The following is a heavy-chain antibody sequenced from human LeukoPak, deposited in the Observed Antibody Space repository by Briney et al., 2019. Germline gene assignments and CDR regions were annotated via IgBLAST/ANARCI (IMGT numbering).Heavy chain of an antibody. J-gene: IGHJ5*02. V-gene: IGHV4-39*01. CDR3: ARRSTVAGRGRFDP. CDR2: VHHSGTT. Sequence: PSETLSLTCTVSGGSIRSTSYYWGWIRQPPGKGLEWLGSVHHSGTTYDNPSLKSRVTISVDTSKNQSSLKLISVTAADTAVYYCARRSTVAGRGRFDPWGPGTLVTVSS. D-gene: IGHD6-19*01. CDR1: GGSIRSTSYY.